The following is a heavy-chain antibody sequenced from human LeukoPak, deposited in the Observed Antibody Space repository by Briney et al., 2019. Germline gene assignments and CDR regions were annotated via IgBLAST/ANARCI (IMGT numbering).Heavy chain of an antibody. CDR2: ISGSGGST. V-gene: IGHV3-23*01. CDR1: GFTFSSYA. J-gene: IGHJ5*02. D-gene: IGHD5-18*01. Sequence: GGSLRLSCAASGFTFSSYAMSWVRQAPGKGLEWVSAISGSGGSTYYADSVKGRFTISRDNSKNTLYLQMNSLRAEDTAVYYCAKDLAFDTAMDTFWFDPWGQGTLVTVSS. CDR3: AKDLAFDTAMDTFWFDP.